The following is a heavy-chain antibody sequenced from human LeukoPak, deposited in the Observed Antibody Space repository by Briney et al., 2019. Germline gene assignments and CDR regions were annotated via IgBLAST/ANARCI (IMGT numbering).Heavy chain of an antibody. CDR1: GFTFSNYW. J-gene: IGHJ4*02. Sequence: GGCLRLSCAASGFTFSNYWMHWVRQAPGKGLVWVSRIKSKGTITSYADSVKGRFTTSRDNAKNTLYLQMNSLRAEDRAVYYCARDPFYGDADLYSWGQGTLGTVSS. CDR3: ARDPFYGDADLYS. V-gene: IGHV3-74*01. D-gene: IGHD4-17*01. CDR2: IKSKGTIT.